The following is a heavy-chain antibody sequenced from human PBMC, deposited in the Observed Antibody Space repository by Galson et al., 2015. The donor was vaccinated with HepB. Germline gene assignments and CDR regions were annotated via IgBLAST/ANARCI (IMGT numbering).Heavy chain of an antibody. CDR3: ARQRGYSGYDYFY. J-gene: IGHJ4*02. Sequence: QSGAEVKRPGESLKISCKGSGYSFINYWIGWVRQMPGRGLEWMGIIYPGDSDTRYSPSFQGQVTISTDKSISTAYLQWSSLKASDTAMYYCARQRGYSGYDYFYWGQGTLVTVSS. V-gene: IGHV5-51*01. CDR1: GYSFINYW. CDR2: IYPGDSDT. D-gene: IGHD5-12*01.